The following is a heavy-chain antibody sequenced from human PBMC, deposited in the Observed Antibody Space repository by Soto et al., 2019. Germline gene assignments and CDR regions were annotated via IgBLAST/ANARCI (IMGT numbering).Heavy chain of an antibody. CDR3: AKDRSGSGNYYCDH. D-gene: IGHD3-10*01. CDR2: ISESGDST. V-gene: IGHV3-23*01. J-gene: IGHJ4*02. Sequence: GGSLRLSCVASGFTFSSYAMSWVRQAPGKGLEWVSTISESGDSTYYADSVKGRFTISRDDSKNMLYLQVNSLRAEDTAVFYCAKDRSGSGNYYCDHWGQGA. CDR1: GFTFSSYA.